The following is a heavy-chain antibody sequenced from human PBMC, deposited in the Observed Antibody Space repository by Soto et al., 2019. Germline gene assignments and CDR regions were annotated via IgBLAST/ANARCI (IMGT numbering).Heavy chain of an antibody. D-gene: IGHD6-19*01. CDR2: IYYSGST. J-gene: IGHJ6*03. CDR1: GGSISSSSYY. V-gene: IGHV4-39*01. CDR3: ASSTSGWTRYYYYYYMDV. Sequence: QLQLQESGPGLVKPSETLSLTCTVSGGSISSSSYYWGWIRQPPGKGLEWIGSIYYSGSTYYNPSLKSRVTISVDTSKNQCSLKLSSVTAADTAVYYCASSTSGWTRYYYYYYMDVWGKGTTVTVSS.